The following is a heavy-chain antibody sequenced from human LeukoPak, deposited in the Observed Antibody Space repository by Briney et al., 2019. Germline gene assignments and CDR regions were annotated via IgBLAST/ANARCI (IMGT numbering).Heavy chain of an antibody. V-gene: IGHV4-34*01. CDR2: INHSGST. J-gene: IGHJ4*02. CDR1: GGSFSGYY. CDR3: ASGEGYSSSPSDY. D-gene: IGHD6-13*01. Sequence: PSETLSLTCAVYGGSFSGYYWSWIRQPPGKGLEWIGEINHSGSTNYNPSLKSRVTISVDTSKNQFSLKLSSVTAADTAVYYCASGEGYSSSPSDYWGQGTLVTVSS.